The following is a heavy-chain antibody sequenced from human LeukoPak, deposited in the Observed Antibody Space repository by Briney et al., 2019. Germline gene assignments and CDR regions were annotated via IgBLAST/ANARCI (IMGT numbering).Heavy chain of an antibody. V-gene: IGHV3-30*04. J-gene: IGHJ5*02. CDR1: GFTFSAYA. CDR3: ARARTIDCSGTSCRRFDP. CDR2: ISDDGNIV. Sequence: GRSLRLSCAASGFTFSAYAMHWVRQAPGKGLEWMAVISDDGNIVQYVGSVKGRFTISRDNSKNTLYLQMNSLRPEDTAVYYCARARTIDCSGTSCRRFDPWGQGTLVTVSS. D-gene: IGHD2-2*01.